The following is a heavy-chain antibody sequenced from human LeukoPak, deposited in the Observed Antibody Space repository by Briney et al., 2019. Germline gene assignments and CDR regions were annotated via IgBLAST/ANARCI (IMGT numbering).Heavy chain of an antibody. V-gene: IGHV4-39*07. D-gene: IGHD6-13*01. CDR2: IYDSGST. CDR1: GGSIRSSYYY. CDR3: ARVRSSSWYNWFDP. Sequence: SETLSLTCTVSGGSIRSSYYYWGWIRQPPGKGLEWIGSIYDSGSTYYNPSLKSRVTISVDTSKNQFSLKLSSVTAADTAVYYCARVRSSSWYNWFDPWGQGTLVTVSS. J-gene: IGHJ5*02.